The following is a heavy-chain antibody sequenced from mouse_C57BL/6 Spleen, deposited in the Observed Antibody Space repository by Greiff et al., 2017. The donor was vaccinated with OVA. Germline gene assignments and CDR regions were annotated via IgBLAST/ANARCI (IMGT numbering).Heavy chain of an antibody. Sequence: VQLQQSGPELVKPGASVKISCKASGYTFTDYYMNWVKQSHGKSLEWIGDINPNNGGTSYNQKFKGKATLTVDKSSSTAYMELRSLTSEDSAVYYCARTNLLLRGDYAMDYWGQGTSVTVSS. CDR1: GYTFTDYY. CDR2: INPNNGGT. D-gene: IGHD1-1*01. V-gene: IGHV1-26*01. J-gene: IGHJ4*01. CDR3: ARTNLLLRGDYAMDY.